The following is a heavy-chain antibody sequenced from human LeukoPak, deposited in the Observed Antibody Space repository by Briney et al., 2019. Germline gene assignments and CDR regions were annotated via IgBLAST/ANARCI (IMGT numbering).Heavy chain of an antibody. Sequence: SETLSLTCAVYGGSFSGYYWSWIRQPPGKTLEWIGSIYSSGSTYYNSSLQSRVIIIIDAPKNHFSLTLSSVTAADTAVYYCARSYGSGSYFDYWGQGTLVTVSS. CDR1: GGSFSGYY. D-gene: IGHD3-10*01. CDR2: IYSSGST. CDR3: ARSYGSGSYFDY. J-gene: IGHJ4*02. V-gene: IGHV4-34*01.